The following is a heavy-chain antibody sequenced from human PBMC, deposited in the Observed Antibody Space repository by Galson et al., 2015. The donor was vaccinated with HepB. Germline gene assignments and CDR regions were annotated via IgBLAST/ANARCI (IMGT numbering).Heavy chain of an antibody. Sequence: SLRLSCAASGFTFSIYGMHWVRQAPGKGLEWVAMILYDGSNTYYADSVKGRFTISRDNSKSTLYLQMYSLRSEDTAVYYCANFGVPAAWLDYWGQGTLVTVSS. V-gene: IGHV3-30*18. CDR3: ANFGVPAAWLDY. CDR2: ILYDGSNT. CDR1: GFTFSIYG. J-gene: IGHJ4*02. D-gene: IGHD2-2*01.